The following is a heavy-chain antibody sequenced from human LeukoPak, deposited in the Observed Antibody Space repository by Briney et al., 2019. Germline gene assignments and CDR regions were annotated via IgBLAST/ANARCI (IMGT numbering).Heavy chain of an antibody. CDR2: IYHSRSI. CDR1: GYSIRSGYY. D-gene: IGHD5-12*01. V-gene: IGHV4-38-2*01. CDR3: ARPRSAYIFDY. J-gene: IGHJ4*02. Sequence: SETLSLTCVVSGYSIRSGYYWGWIRQPPGTGLEWVGSIYHSRSIYYNPTLKSRVTISIDTSKNQFSLKLSSVTAADTAVYYCARPRSAYIFDYWGQGTLVTVSS.